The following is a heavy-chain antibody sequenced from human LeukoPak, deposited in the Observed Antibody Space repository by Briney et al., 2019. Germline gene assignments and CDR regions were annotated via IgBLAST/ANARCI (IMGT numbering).Heavy chain of an antibody. CDR3: ARDQKFPYWYFDL. CDR2: ISSSSSTI. V-gene: IGHV3-48*01. Sequence: GGPPRLSCAASGFTFSSYSMNWVRQAPGKGLEWVSYISSSSSTIYYADSVKGRFTISRDNAKNSLYLQMNSLRAEDTALYYCARDQKFPYWYFDLWGRGTPVTVSS. CDR1: GFTFSSYS. J-gene: IGHJ2*01.